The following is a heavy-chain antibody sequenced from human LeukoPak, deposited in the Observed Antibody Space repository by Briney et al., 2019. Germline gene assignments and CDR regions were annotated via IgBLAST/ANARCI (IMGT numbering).Heavy chain of an antibody. J-gene: IGHJ4*02. CDR1: GDSVSSNSAA. D-gene: IGHD1-1*01. CDR3: ARGPGTLHY. Sequence: SQTLSLTCAISGDSVSSNSAAWNWIRQSPSRGLEWLGRTYVRSKWYSAYAVSVKGRITISPDASKNQFSLQLRSVTPEDTAVYYCARGPGTLHYWGQGSLVTVST. CDR2: TYVRSKWYS. V-gene: IGHV6-1*01.